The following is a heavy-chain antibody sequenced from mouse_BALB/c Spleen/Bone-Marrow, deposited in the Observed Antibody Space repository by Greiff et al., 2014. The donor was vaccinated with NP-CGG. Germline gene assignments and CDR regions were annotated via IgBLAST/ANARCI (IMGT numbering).Heavy chain of an antibody. CDR1: GYTFTSYY. J-gene: IGHJ4*01. CDR2: IYPGDGST. Sequence: VQLQQSGPELVKPGASVKTSCKASGYTFTSYYIHWVKQRPGQGLEWIGWIYPGDGSTKYNEKFKGKTTLTADKSSSTAYMLLSSLTSEDSAIYFCARGGGMDYWGQGTSVTVSS. CDR3: ARGGGMDY. V-gene: IGHV1S56*01.